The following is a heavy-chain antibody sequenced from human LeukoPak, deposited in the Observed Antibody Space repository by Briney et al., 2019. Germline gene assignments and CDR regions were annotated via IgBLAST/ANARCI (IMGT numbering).Heavy chain of an antibody. CDR2: ISTYNGNT. J-gene: IGHJ3*01. D-gene: IGHD6-19*01. CDR3: AIGESSGHRL. Sequence: GASVKVSCKASGYTFTNYGISWVRQAPGQGLEWMGWISTYNGNTNYAQYLQGRVTMTTDTSTSTAYMELSSLRSEDTAVYYCAIGESSGHRLWGQGTMVTVSS. V-gene: IGHV1-18*01. CDR1: GYTFTNYG.